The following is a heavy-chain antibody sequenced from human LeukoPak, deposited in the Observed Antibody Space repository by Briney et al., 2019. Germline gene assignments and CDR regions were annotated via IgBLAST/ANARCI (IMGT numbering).Heavy chain of an antibody. Sequence: SETLSLTCTVSGGSISSADYYWSWIRQHTGQGLECIVYIYYTGNSYYNPSLKSRVIMTVDSSKNQFSLELSSVTAADTAVYYCARARDCRGGSCYQFNWFDPWGQGTLVTVSS. D-gene: IGHD2-15*01. V-gene: IGHV4-31*03. CDR3: ARARDCRGGSCYQFNWFDP. CDR2: IYYTGNS. CDR1: GGSISSADYY. J-gene: IGHJ5*02.